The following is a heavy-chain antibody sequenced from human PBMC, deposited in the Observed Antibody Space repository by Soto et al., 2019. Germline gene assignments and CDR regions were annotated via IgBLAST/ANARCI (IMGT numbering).Heavy chain of an antibody. CDR3: ARDFRDSGRAADYGMDV. V-gene: IGHV1-2*02. CDR1: GYTFTGYY. Sequence: ASVKVSCKASGYTFTGYYMHWVRQAPGQGLEWMGWINPNSGGTNYAQKFQGRVTMSRDTSISTAYMELSRLRSDVTAVYYCARDFRDSGRAADYGMDVWGRGTTVTVSS. D-gene: IGHD3-10*01. CDR2: INPNSGGT. J-gene: IGHJ6*02.